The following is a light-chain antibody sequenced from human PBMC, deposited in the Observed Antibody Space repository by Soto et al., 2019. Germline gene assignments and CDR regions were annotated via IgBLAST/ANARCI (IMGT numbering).Light chain of an antibody. Sequence: DIQMTQSPSTLSASVGDRVTITCRASQSISNWLAWYQQKPGKAPKLLIYKASSLESGVPSRFSGSGSGTEFPLTISSLQPDDFASYYCQQYNSWPLTFGGGTKVEIK. CDR3: QQYNSWPLT. V-gene: IGKV1-5*03. CDR1: QSISNW. J-gene: IGKJ4*01. CDR2: KAS.